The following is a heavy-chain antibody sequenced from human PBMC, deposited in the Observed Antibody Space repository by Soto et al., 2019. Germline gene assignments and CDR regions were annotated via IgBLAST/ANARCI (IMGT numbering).Heavy chain of an antibody. D-gene: IGHD6-19*01. V-gene: IGHV3-23*01. J-gene: IGHJ6*03. Sequence: PGGSLRLSCAASGFTFSSYAMSWVRQAPGKGLEWVSAISGSGGSTYYADSVKGRFTISRDNSKNTLYLQMNSLRAEDTAVYYCARDRPGGIAVAGRQYYYYYSYLDVWGKGTTVTVSS. CDR3: ARDRPGGIAVAGRQYYYYYSYLDV. CDR2: ISGSGGST. CDR1: GFTFSSYA.